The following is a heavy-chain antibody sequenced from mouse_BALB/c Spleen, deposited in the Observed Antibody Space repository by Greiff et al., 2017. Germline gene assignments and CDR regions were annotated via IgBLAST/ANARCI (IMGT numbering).Heavy chain of an antibody. D-gene: IGHD2-4*01. CDR3: ARDGDYDRAWFAY. Sequence: DVMLVESGGGLVKPGGSLKLSCAASGFTFSDYYMYWARQTPEKRLEWVATISDGGSYTYYPDSVKGRFTISRDNAKNNLYLQMSSLKSEDTAMYYCARDGDYDRAWFAYWGQGTLVTVSA. CDR1: GFTFSDYY. V-gene: IGHV5-4*02. CDR2: ISDGGSYT. J-gene: IGHJ3*01.